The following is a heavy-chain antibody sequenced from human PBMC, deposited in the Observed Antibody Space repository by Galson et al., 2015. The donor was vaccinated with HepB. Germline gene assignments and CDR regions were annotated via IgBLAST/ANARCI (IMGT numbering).Heavy chain of an antibody. CDR2: IYYSGST. J-gene: IGHJ4*02. D-gene: IGHD6-13*01. V-gene: IGHV4-59*01. Sequence: ETLSLTCTVSGGSISSYYWSWTRQPPGKGLEWIGYIYYSGSTNYNPSLKSRVTISVDTSKNQFSLKLSSVTAADTAVYYCARVQGIAAAGYDYWGQGTLVTVSS. CDR3: ARVQGIAAAGYDY. CDR1: GGSISSYY.